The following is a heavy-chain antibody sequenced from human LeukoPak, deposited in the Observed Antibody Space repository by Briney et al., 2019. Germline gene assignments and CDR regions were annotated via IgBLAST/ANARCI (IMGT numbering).Heavy chain of an antibody. CDR1: GFTFSSYE. CDR3: AKDIVGAPFDY. J-gene: IGHJ4*02. CDR2: ISGSGGST. V-gene: IGHV3-23*01. D-gene: IGHD1-26*01. Sequence: GGSLRLSCAASGFTFSSYEMNWVRQAPGKGLEWVSAISGSGGSTYYADSVKGRFTISRDNSKNTLYLQMNSLRAEDTAVYYCAKDIVGAPFDYWGQGTLVTISS.